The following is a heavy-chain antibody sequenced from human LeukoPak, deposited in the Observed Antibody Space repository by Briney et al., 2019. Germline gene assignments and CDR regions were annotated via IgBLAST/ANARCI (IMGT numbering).Heavy chain of an antibody. J-gene: IGHJ6*02. CDR3: GRGGYSSSSFYGMDV. V-gene: IGHV3-72*01. CDR2: TGNKANSYTT. CDR1: GFTFSDHY. D-gene: IGHD6-6*01. Sequence: GGSLRLSCAASGFTFSDHYMEWVRQAPGKGLEWIGHTGNKANSYTTEYAASVKGRFSISRDDSKNSLYLQMNSLKTEDTAVYYCGRGGYSSSSFYGMDVWGQGTTVTVSS.